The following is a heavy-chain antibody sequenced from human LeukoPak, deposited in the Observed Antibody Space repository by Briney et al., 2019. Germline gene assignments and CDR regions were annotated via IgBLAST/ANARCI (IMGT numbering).Heavy chain of an antibody. J-gene: IGHJ4*02. CDR3: ARLVATTSARFDY. D-gene: IGHD5-12*01. CDR1: GYTFTGYY. Sequence: GASVKVSCKASGYTFTGYYMHWVRQAPGQGLEWMGQINPNSGGTNYAQKFQGRVTMTRDTSISTAYMELSRLRSDDTAVYYCARLVATTSARFDYWGQGTLVTVSS. V-gene: IGHV1-2*06. CDR2: INPNSGGT.